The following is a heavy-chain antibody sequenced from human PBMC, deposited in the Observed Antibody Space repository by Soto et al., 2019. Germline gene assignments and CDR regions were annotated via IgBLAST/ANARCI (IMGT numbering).Heavy chain of an antibody. CDR1: GGSISSSSYY. J-gene: IGHJ4*02. D-gene: IGHD3-10*01. CDR3: ARHPTLYGSGSYH. Sequence: SETLSLTCTVSGGSISSSSYYWGWIRQPPGKGLEWIGSIYYSGSTYYNPSLKSRVTISVDTSKNQFSLKLSSVTAADTVVYYCARHPTLYGSGSYHWGQGTLVTAPQ. CDR2: IYYSGST. V-gene: IGHV4-39*01.